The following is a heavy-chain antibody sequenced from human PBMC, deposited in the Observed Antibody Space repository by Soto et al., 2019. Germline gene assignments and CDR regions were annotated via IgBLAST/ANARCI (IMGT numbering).Heavy chain of an antibody. CDR1: VFTFRSFN. D-gene: IGHD6-13*01. J-gene: IGHJ5*02. Sequence: GALRLSGAASVFTFRSFNMNWVREAPGKGLEWVSTISSNSAYIYYTDALRGRFTISRDNAKNSLHLQMNSLRAEDTAVYYCTRDASRDSSARGWFDPWGPGTLVTVSS. V-gene: IGHV3-21*01. CDR2: ISSNSAYI. CDR3: TRDASRDSSARGWFDP.